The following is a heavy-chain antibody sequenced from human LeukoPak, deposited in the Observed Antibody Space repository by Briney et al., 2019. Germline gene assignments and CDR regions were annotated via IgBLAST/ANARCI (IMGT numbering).Heavy chain of an antibody. J-gene: IGHJ4*02. V-gene: IGHV3-53*04. CDR3: AILSGSGSYSYFDY. CDR1: GFSVSSSY. D-gene: IGHD3-10*01. Sequence: GGSLRLSCVASGFSVSSSYMSWVRQAPGRGLEWVSVIYSGGSTYYADSVKGRFTISRHDSKNTLYLQMNSLRAEDTAVYYCAILSGSGSYSYFDYWGQGTLVTVSS. CDR2: IYSGGST.